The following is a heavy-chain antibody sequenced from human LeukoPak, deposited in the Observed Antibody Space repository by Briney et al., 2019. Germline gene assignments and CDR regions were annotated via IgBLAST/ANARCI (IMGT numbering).Heavy chain of an antibody. V-gene: IGHV1-69*06. CDR2: INPIFGTA. J-gene: IGHJ6*04. CDR1: GGTFSSYA. D-gene: IGHD2-15*01. CDR3: AKVHSPYGMDV. Sequence: SVKVSCKASGGTFSSYAISWVRQAPGQGLEWMGGINPIFGTANYAQKFQGRVTITADKSTNTAYMELSSLRSEDTAVYYCAKVHSPYGMDVWGKGTTVTVSS.